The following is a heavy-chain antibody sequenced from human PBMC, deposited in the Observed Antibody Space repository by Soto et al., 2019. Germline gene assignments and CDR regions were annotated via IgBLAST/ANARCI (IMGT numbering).Heavy chain of an antibody. Sequence: QLQLQESGPGLVKPSETLSLTCTVSGGSISSSSYYWGWIRQPPGKGLVWIGSIYYSGSTYYNPSPNSRVTISVDTSENQFSLKLSSVTAADTAVYYCARPYYYDRSGYYDLRYEYFQHWGQGTLVTVSS. CDR1: GGSISSSSYY. CDR3: ARPYYYDRSGYYDLRYEYFQH. CDR2: IYYSGST. J-gene: IGHJ1*01. D-gene: IGHD3-22*01. V-gene: IGHV4-39*01.